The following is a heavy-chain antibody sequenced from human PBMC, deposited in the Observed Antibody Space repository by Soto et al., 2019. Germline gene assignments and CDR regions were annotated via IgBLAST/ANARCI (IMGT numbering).Heavy chain of an antibody. CDR2: IYYTGST. J-gene: IGHJ5*02. V-gene: IGHV4-39*01. D-gene: IGHD3-10*01. Sequence: SETLSLTCTASGGSISSSSYYWGWIRQPPGKGLEWIGNIYYTGSTYYNPSLKSRVTISVDTSKNQFSLKLTSVTAADTAVYYCVRHLWFGTNWFDPWGQGTLVTVSS. CDR1: GGSISSSSYY. CDR3: VRHLWFGTNWFDP.